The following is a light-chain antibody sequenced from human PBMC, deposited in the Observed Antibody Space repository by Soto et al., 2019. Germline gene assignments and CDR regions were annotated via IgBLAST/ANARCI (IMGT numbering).Light chain of an antibody. CDR1: QTVSSD. V-gene: IGKV3-15*01. J-gene: IGKJ1*01. Sequence: EIVMTQSPATLSVSPGERATLSCRASQTVSSDLAWYQQKPGQAPRLLIYGASTRATGIPARFSGSGSGTEFILTIRSLQSEDFAVYYCLQYNNWPPWTFGQGTKVEIK. CDR3: LQYNNWPPWT. CDR2: GAS.